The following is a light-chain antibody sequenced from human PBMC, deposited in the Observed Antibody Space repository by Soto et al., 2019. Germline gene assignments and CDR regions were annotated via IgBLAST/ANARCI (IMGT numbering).Light chain of an antibody. CDR2: SAS. CDR3: PQYNEWPLT. J-gene: IGKJ4*01. V-gene: IGKV3-15*01. Sequence: VMTQSPATLSVSPGERATLSCRASLSISNNLAWYQQKPGQAPMLLIYSASTRATAIPARFSGSASGTEFPLTLSSLQSEDFAVYYCPQYNEWPLTFGGGTKVETK. CDR1: LSISNN.